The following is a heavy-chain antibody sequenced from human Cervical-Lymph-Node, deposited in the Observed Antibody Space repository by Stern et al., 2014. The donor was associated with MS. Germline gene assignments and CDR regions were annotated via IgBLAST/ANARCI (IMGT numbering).Heavy chain of an antibody. D-gene: IGHD4/OR15-4a*01. Sequence: VQLVESGGGVVQPGRSLRLSCAASGFSLNNDGMHWVRQAPGKGLEWGAAIWYDGSNKYYADSVKGRFTISRDNSKNTLYLQMNSLRAEDTAVYYCARDKTLYEYGIIDYWGQGTLVTVSS. CDR3: ARDKTLYEYGIIDY. CDR1: GFSLNNDG. CDR2: IWYDGSNK. V-gene: IGHV3-33*01. J-gene: IGHJ4*02.